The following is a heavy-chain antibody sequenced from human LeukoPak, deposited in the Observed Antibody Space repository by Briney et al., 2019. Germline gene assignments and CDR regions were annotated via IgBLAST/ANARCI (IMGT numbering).Heavy chain of an antibody. Sequence: GESLKISCKGSGYNFTNYWIGWVRQMPGKGLEWMGIIYPGDSDTRYSPSFQGQVTISADKSISTAYLQWSSLKASDTAMYYCARLRLMYYYGSGARYYYYYYYMDVWGKGTTVTISS. CDR3: ARLRLMYYYGSGARYYYYYYYMDV. D-gene: IGHD3-10*01. CDR2: IYPGDSDT. J-gene: IGHJ6*03. CDR1: GYNFTNYW. V-gene: IGHV5-51*01.